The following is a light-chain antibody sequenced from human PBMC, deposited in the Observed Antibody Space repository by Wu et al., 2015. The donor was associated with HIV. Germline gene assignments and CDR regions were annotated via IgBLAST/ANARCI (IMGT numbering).Light chain of an antibody. CDR2: DGS. CDR3: QQRSNWPPGLT. CDR1: QSVSSY. V-gene: IGKV3-11*01. J-gene: IGKJ4*01. Sequence: EIVLTQSPVTMSLSPGERATLSCRASQSVSSYLAWYQQEPGQAPRLLIYDGSNRGTGIPARFSGSGSGTDFTLTISSVEPEDSAVYYCQQRSNWPPGLTFGGGTKVEI.